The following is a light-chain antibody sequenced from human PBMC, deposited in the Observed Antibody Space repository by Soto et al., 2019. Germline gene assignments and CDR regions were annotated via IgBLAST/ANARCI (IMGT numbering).Light chain of an antibody. Sequence: QSVPTQPASVSGSRGQSITIYCAATSSDVGGYNYVSWYQQHPGKAPKLIIYEVSNRPSGVSNRFSGSRSGNTASLTISGLQAEDEADYYCSSYSRGSTLFGSGTQLTVL. J-gene: IGLJ7*01. CDR2: EVS. CDR3: SSYSRGSTL. V-gene: IGLV2-14*01. CDR1: SSDVGGYNY.